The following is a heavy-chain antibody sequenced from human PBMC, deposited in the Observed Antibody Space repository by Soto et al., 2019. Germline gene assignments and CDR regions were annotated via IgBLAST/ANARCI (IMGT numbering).Heavy chain of an antibody. CDR2: ISSSSSYI. D-gene: IGHD2-2*01. J-gene: IGHJ3*02. CDR1: GFTFSSYS. V-gene: IGHV3-21*01. CDR3: AREGYCSSTSCHTGGHDAFDI. Sequence: GGAQRLSCAASGFTFSSYSMNWVRQAPGKGLEWVSSISSSSSYIYYADSVKGRFTISRDNAKNSLYLQMNSLRAEDTAVYYCAREGYCSSTSCHTGGHDAFDIWGQGTMVTVSS.